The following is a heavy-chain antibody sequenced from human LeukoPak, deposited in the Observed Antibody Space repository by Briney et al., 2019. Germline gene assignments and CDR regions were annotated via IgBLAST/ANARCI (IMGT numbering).Heavy chain of an antibody. CDR3: ARGPYSYDSSGAFDI. D-gene: IGHD3-22*01. CDR2: IYHSGST. J-gene: IGHJ3*02. Sequence: SSETLSLTCAVSGGSISSNNWWSWVRQPPGKGLEWIGEIYHSGSTNYNPSLKSRVIISVDKSTNQLSLKLNSVTAADTAVYFCARGPYSYDSSGAFDIWGQGTMVTVSS. CDR1: GGSISSNNW. V-gene: IGHV4-4*02.